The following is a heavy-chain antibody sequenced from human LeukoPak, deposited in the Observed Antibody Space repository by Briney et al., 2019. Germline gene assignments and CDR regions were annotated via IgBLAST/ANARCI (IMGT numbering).Heavy chain of an antibody. CDR3: AREALGISATYYFDY. CDR2: INPNSGGT. Sequence: GASVKVSCKASGYTFTCYYMHWVRQAPGQGLEWMGWINPNSGGTNYAQKFQGRVTMTRDTSISTAYMELSRLRSDDTAVYYCAREALGISATYYFDYWGQGTLVTVSS. D-gene: IGHD7-27*01. CDR1: GYTFTCYY. J-gene: IGHJ4*02. V-gene: IGHV1-2*02.